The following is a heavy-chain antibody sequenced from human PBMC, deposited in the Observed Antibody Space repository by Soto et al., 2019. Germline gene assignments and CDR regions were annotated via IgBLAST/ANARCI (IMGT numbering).Heavy chain of an antibody. CDR2: SSNSGSLT. J-gene: IGHJ4*02. Sequence: PGGSLRLSCAASGFTFSDHYMSWIRQAPGKGLEWIGYSSNSGSLTRYADSVKGRFSISRDNAKKELYLQINSLRGEDTATYYCVSSGDKYNILDYWGQGTPVTVSS. CDR3: VSSGDKYNILDY. CDR1: GFTFSDHY. D-gene: IGHD3-9*01. V-gene: IGHV3-11*06.